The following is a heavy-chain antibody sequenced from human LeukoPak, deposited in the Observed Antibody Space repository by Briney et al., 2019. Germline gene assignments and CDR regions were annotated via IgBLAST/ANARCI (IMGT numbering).Heavy chain of an antibody. CDR2: INPNSGGT. CDR3: ARVRIGQQLDKYYYYAMDV. V-gene: IGHV1-2*02. Sequence: ASVKVCCKASGYTFTDYYMHWVRQAPGQGLEWMGWINPNSGGTNYAQKFQGRVTMTTDTSISTAYMEVSRLRSDDTAVYYCARVRIGQQLDKYYYYAMDVWGQGTTVTISS. J-gene: IGHJ6*02. CDR1: GYTFTDYY. D-gene: IGHD6-13*01.